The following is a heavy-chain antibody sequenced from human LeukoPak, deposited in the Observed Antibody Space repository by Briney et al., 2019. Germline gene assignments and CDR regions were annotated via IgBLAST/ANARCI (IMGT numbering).Heavy chain of an antibody. CDR2: ISTYDDNI. Sequence: GASVKVSCKASGYTFTTYGLSWVRQAPGQGLEWLGWISTYDDNIKYAQSLQRRLTLTIDTSTSKAYMELRSLTSDDTAVYYCARETYSNILTGTDYWGPGTLVTVSS. CDR1: GYTFTTYG. D-gene: IGHD3-9*01. CDR3: ARETYSNILTGTDY. V-gene: IGHV1-18*01. J-gene: IGHJ1*01.